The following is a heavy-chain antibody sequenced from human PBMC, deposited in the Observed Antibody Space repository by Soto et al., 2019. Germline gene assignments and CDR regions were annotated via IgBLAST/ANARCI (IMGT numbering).Heavy chain of an antibody. J-gene: IGHJ4*02. CDR1: GGSISSGGYY. V-gene: IGHV4-31*03. CDR3: ATGPGGNSRHFDY. D-gene: IGHD2-21*02. Sequence: SETLSLTCTVSGGSISSGGYYWSWIRQHPGKGLEWIGYIYYSGSTYYNPSLKSRVTISVDTSKNQFSLKLSSVTAADTAVYYCATGPGGNSRHFDYWGQGTLVTVSS. CDR2: IYYSGST.